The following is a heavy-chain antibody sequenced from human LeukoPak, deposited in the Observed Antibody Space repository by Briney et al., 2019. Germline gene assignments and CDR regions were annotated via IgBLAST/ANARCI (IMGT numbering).Heavy chain of an antibody. Sequence: GGSLRLSCAASGFTVSSNYMSWVRQAPGKGLEWVSVIYSGGSTYYADSVKGRFTISRDNSKNTLYLQMNSLRAEDTAVYYCARAREGIRDFDYWGQGTLVTVSS. CDR3: ARAREGIRDFDY. V-gene: IGHV3-53*01. D-gene: IGHD5-18*01. J-gene: IGHJ4*02. CDR1: GFTVSSNY. CDR2: IYSGGST.